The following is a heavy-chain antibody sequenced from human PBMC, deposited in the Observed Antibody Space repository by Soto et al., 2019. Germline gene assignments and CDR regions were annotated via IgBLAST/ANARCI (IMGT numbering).Heavy chain of an antibody. CDR3: ARVSSQYYYDSSGYYY. CDR1: GYTFTGYY. V-gene: IGHV1-2*02. CDR2: INPNSGGT. Sequence: VASVKVSCKASGYTFTGYYMHWVRQAPGQGLEWMGWINPNSGGTNYAQKFQGRVTMTRDTSISTAYMELSRLRSDDTAVYYCARVSSQYYYDSSGYYYWGQGTLVTVSS. D-gene: IGHD3-22*01. J-gene: IGHJ4*02.